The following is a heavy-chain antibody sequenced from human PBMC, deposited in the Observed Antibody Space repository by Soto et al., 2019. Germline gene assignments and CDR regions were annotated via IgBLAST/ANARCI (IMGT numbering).Heavy chain of an antibody. V-gene: IGHV4-31*11. CDR1: GGSIGSGVYS. CDR2: IYYSGST. D-gene: IGHD2-15*01. Sequence: SETLSLTCAVSGGSIGSGVYSWNWIRQPPGKGLEWIGYIYYSGSTYYNPSLKSRVTISVDTSKNQFSLKLSSVTAADTAVHYCARDRRYCSGGSCYAYYYGMDVWGQGTTVTVSS. J-gene: IGHJ6*02. CDR3: ARDRRYCSGGSCYAYYYGMDV.